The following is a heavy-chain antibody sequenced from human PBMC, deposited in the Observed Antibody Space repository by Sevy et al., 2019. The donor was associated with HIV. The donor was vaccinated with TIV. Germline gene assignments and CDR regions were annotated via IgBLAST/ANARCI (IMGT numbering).Heavy chain of an antibody. V-gene: IGHV3-49*04. J-gene: IGHJ4*02. Sequence: GGSLRLSCTASGFIFGDYGMSWVRQAPGKGLEWIAFFKSKIHGGTTENAASVKGRFTFSREDSKNIVYLQMSNLKTEDTAVYYCTRWSGSQSIFDYWGQGTLVTVSS. CDR3: TRWSGSQSIFDY. CDR2: FKSKIHGGTT. D-gene: IGHD1-26*01. CDR1: GFIFGDYG.